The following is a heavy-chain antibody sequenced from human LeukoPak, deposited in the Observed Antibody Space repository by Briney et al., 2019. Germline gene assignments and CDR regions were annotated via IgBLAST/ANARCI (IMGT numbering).Heavy chain of an antibody. CDR1: VTSGLTRW. CDR2: IKEDGSQK. D-gene: IGHD1-26*01. CDR3: ASAAGWEFAY. Sequence: GGSMRLSCVASVTSGLTRWMSWVRQAPGEGLEGAAIIKEDGSQKHYLDAVSGRFTISRDNGVNSIHLEMNSVRVEDTAVYYCASAAGWEFAYWGQGTLVTVSS. V-gene: IGHV3-7*01. J-gene: IGHJ4*02.